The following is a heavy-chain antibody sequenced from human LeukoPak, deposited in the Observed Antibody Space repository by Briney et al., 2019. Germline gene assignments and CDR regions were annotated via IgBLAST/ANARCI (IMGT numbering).Heavy chain of an antibody. CDR2: INHSGST. CDR1: GGSFCGYY. D-gene: IGHD2-15*01. CDR3: ASLLTPTDAFDI. Sequence: SETLSLTCAVYGGSFCGYYWSWIRQPPGKGLEWIGEINHSGSTNYNPSLKSRVTISVDTSKNQFSLKLSSVTAADTAVYYCASLLTPTDAFDIWGQGTMVTVSS. V-gene: IGHV4-34*01. J-gene: IGHJ3*02.